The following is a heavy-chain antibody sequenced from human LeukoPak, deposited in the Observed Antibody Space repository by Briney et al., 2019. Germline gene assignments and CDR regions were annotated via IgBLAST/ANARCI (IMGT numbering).Heavy chain of an antibody. CDR2: ISSSSSYI. V-gene: IGHV3-21*01. J-gene: IGHJ4*02. Sequence: PGGSLRLSCAASGFTFSSYSMNWVRQAPGKGLEWVSSISSSSSYIYYADSVKGRFTISRDNAKNSLYLQMNSLRAEDTAVYYCARGDGEPWTQVVYYWGQGTLVTVSS. CDR1: GFTFSSYS. CDR3: ARGDGEPWTQVVYY. D-gene: IGHD3-10*01.